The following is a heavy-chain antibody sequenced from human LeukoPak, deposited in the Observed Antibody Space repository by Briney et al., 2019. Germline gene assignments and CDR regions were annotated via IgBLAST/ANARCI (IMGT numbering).Heavy chain of an antibody. CDR3: ARLIASDGYYYYMDV. Sequence: PSETLSLTCTVSGGSISSYYWSWIRQPPGKGLEWIGYIYYSGSTNYNPSLKSRVTISVDTSKNQFSLKLSSVTAADTAVYYCARLIASDGYYYYMDVWGKGTTVTVSS. V-gene: IGHV4-59*08. J-gene: IGHJ6*03. CDR1: GGSISSYY. CDR2: IYYSGST. D-gene: IGHD3-22*01.